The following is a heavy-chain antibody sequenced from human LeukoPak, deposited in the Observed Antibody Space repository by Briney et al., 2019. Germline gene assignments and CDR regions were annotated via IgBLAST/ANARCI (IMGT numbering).Heavy chain of an antibody. CDR1: GYTFTSYG. Sequence: GASVKVSCKASGYTFTSYGISWVRQAPGQGLEWMGWISAYNGNTNYAQKLQGRVTMTTDTSTSTAYMELRSLRSDDTAVYYCARGRSGGSYYYYYMDVRGKGTTVTVSS. CDR3: ARGRSGGSYYYYYMDV. V-gene: IGHV1-18*01. CDR2: ISAYNGNT. D-gene: IGHD2-15*01. J-gene: IGHJ6*03.